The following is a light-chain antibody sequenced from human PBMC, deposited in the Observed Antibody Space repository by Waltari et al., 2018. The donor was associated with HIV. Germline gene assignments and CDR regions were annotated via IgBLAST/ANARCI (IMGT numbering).Light chain of an antibody. J-gene: IGLJ3*02. V-gene: IGLV3-25*03. CDR2: KDT. Sequence: SYELTQPPSVSVSPGQTARVTCSGDAFPKQSACWYQQRPGQAPVLVIYKDTERPSGIPERFSGSSSGTTATLTIIGVQAQDEADYHCQSADSNASLWVFGGGTKLTVL. CDR3: QSADSNASLWV. CDR1: AFPKQS.